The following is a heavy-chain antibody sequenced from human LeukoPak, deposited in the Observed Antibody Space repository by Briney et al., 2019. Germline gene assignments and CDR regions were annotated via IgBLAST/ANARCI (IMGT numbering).Heavy chain of an antibody. J-gene: IGHJ4*02. Sequence: PGGSLRLSCAASGFTFSDYYMSWIRQAPGKGLEWVSYISSSGSTTYYADSVKGRFTISRDNSKNTLYLQMNGLRPEDTAVYFCGKDWGNKFASGSSYLDSWGQGTLVTVSS. CDR3: GKDWGNKFASGSSYLDS. CDR2: ISSSGSTT. V-gene: IGHV3-11*04. CDR1: GFTFSDYY. D-gene: IGHD3-10*01.